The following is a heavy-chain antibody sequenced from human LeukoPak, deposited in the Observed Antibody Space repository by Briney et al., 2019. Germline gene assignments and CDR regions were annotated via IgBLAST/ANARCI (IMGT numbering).Heavy chain of an antibody. J-gene: IGHJ4*02. CDR2: IYYSGST. V-gene: IGHV4-59*08. Sequence: SETLSLTCTVSGGSLSSYYWNWIRQPPGKGLEWIGYIYYSGSTNYNPSLKSRVTISVDTSKNQFSLKLSSVTAADTAVYYCARQLREFDFDYWGQGTLVTVSS. D-gene: IGHD2-21*02. CDR1: GGSLSSYY. CDR3: ARQLREFDFDY.